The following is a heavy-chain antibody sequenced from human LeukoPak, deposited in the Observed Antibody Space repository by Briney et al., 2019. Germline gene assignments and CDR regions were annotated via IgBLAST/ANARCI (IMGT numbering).Heavy chain of an antibody. D-gene: IGHD1-1*01. CDR3: ARCPRDNCRGGFDY. CDR1: GFTFSNNA. Sequence: GGSLRLSCTPSGFTFSNNAMTWVRQAPGEGLEWVSSINDHGTHTYYTDSVRGRFTISRDNFNNRLFLQMDSLRAGDTAFYYCARCPRDNCRGGFDYWGQGALVTVSS. V-gene: IGHV3-23*01. CDR2: INDHGTHT. J-gene: IGHJ4*02.